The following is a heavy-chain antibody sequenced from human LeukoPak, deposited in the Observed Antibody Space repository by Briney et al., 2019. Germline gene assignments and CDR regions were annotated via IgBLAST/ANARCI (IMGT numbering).Heavy chain of an antibody. D-gene: IGHD3-10*01. CDR3: ARGLLYEDY. CDR1: GGSISSGDYY. V-gene: IGHV4-30-4*01. J-gene: IGHJ4*02. Sequence: SETLSLTCTVSGGSISSGDYYWSWIRQPPGKGLEWIGSIYYSGSTYYNPSLKSRVTISVDTSKDQFSLKLSSVTAADTAVYYCARGLLYEDYWGQGTLVTVSS. CDR2: IYYSGST.